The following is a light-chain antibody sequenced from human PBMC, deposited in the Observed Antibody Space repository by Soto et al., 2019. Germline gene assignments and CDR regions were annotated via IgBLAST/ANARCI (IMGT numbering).Light chain of an antibody. CDR1: SSNIGSNY. J-gene: IGLJ2*01. CDR2: DNY. CDR3: DSWHNSLSVVL. V-gene: IGLV1-51*01. Sequence: QSVLTQPPSVSAAPGQRVTISCSGSSSNIGSNYVSWYQQLPGTAPKLLIYDNYKRPSGIPDRFSGSTSGTSATLAIAGLQTGDEADYYCDSWHNSLSVVLFGGGTKLTVL.